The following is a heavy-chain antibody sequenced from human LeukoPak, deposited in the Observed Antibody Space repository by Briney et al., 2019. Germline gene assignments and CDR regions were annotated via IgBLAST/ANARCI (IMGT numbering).Heavy chain of an antibody. V-gene: IGHV3-43*02. J-gene: IGHJ4*02. D-gene: IGHD5-24*01. CDR3: AKDYVRDGYNHGVFQN. Sequence: GGSLRLSCAASGFTFDEHAMHWVRQAPGKGLEWVSLISGDGGSTYYVVSVKGRFTISRDNSKNSLYLHMNSLTTEDTALYYCAKDYVRDGYNHGVFQNWGRGTLVTVSS. CDR1: GFTFDEHA. CDR2: ISGDGGST.